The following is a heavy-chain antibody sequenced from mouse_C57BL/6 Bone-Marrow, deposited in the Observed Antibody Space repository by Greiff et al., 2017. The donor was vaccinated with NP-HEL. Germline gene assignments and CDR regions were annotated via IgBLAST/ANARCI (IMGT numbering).Heavy chain of an antibody. Sequence: DVMLVESGGGLVQPKGSLKLSCAASGFSFNTYAMNWVRQAPGKGLEWVARIRSKSNNYATYYADSVKDRFTISRDDSESMLYLQMNNLKTEDTAMYYCVSPATAYWGQGTLVTVSA. J-gene: IGHJ3*01. CDR3: VSPATAY. V-gene: IGHV10-1*01. D-gene: IGHD1-1*01. CDR2: IRSKSNNYAT. CDR1: GFSFNTYA.